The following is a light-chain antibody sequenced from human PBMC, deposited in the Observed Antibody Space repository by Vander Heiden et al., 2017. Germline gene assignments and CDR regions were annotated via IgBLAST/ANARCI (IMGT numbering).Light chain of an antibody. CDR1: QSVLYSSNNKNY. CDR2: WAS. Sequence: DIVMTQSPDSLAVSLGERATINCKSSQSVLYSSNNKNYLAWYQQKPGQPPKLLIYWASTRESGVPDRFSGSGSGTDFTLTISSLQAEDVAVYYCQQDCNTPQTFGQGTKVEIK. J-gene: IGKJ1*01. V-gene: IGKV4-1*01. CDR3: QQDCNTPQT.